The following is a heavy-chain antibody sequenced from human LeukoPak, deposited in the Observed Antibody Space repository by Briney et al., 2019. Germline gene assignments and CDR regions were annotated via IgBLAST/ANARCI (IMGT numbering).Heavy chain of an antibody. CDR2: ISWNSGSI. V-gene: IGHV3-9*01. CDR1: GFTFDDYA. J-gene: IGHJ4*02. CDR3: AKDMSAAGNGPWGY. D-gene: IGHD6-13*01. Sequence: SLRLSCAASGFTFDDYAMHWVRQAPGKGLEWVSGISWNSGSIGYADSVKGRFTISRDNAKNSLYLQMNSLRAEDTALYYSAKDMSAAGNGPWGYWGQGTLVTVSS.